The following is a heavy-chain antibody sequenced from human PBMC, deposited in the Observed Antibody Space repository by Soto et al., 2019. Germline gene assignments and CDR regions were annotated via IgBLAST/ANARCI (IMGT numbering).Heavy chain of an antibody. V-gene: IGHV4-34*01. CDR3: ARGLSKWSSSPYY. CDR1: GGSFSGYY. D-gene: IGHD6-13*01. CDR2: INHNEST. J-gene: IGHJ4*02. Sequence: QVQLQQWGAGLLKPSETLSLTCAVYGGSFSGYYWSWIRQPPEKGLEWMGEINHNESTNYNRSLKILVSISVDTSKNQFSLKLSSVSAADTAVYYCARGLSKWSSSPYYWGQGTLVTVSS.